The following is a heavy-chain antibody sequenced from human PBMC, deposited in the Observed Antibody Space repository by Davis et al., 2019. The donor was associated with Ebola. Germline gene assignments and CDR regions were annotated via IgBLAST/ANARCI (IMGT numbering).Heavy chain of an antibody. V-gene: IGHV3-11*04. CDR1: GFTFSDYY. CDR3: ARAPPLYSSGWYLPY. J-gene: IGHJ4*02. CDR2: ISSSGSTI. Sequence: GESLKISCAASGFTFSDYYMSWIRQAPGKGLEWVSYISSSGSTIYYADSVKGRFTISRHNSKNTLYLQMNSLRAEDTAVYYCARAPPLYSSGWYLPYWGQGTLVTVSS. D-gene: IGHD6-19*01.